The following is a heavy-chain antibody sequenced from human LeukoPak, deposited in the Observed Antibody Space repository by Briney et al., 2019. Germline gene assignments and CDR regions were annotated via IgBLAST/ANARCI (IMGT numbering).Heavy chain of an antibody. CDR1: GFTFSNYG. J-gene: IGHJ4*02. CDR2: IKSKTDGGTT. D-gene: IGHD4-17*01. Sequence: GGSLRLSCAASGFTFSNYGMHWVRQAPGKGLEWVGRIKSKTDGGTTDYAAPVKGRFTISRDDSKNTLYLQMNSLKTEDTAVYYCTTELRPVTTGDYWGQGTLVTVSS. CDR3: TTELRPVTTGDY. V-gene: IGHV3-15*01.